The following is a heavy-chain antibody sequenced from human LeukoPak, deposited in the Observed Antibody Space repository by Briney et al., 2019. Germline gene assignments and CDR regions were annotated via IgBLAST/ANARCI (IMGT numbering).Heavy chain of an antibody. Sequence: GGSLRLSCAASRFTFSNYAMNWVRQAPGKGLVWVSRINTDGSSTSYADSVKGRFTISRDNAKNTLYLQMNSLRAEDTAVYYCARDPYYYDRSGYYEGSGMDVWGQGTTVTVSS. CDR2: INTDGSST. D-gene: IGHD3-22*01. CDR3: ARDPYYYDRSGYYEGSGMDV. J-gene: IGHJ6*02. CDR1: RFTFSNYA. V-gene: IGHV3-74*01.